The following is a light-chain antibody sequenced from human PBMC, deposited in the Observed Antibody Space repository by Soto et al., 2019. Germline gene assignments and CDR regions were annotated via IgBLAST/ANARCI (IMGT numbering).Light chain of an antibody. J-gene: IGLJ3*02. Sequence: CASSTGAGTSGYYPDWLQQKPGQPPRSPIYSRSNQHALTPARFSGSLLGGKAALTLSGVQHEEEADYYCLLYYGGAPVFGGGTKLTVL. CDR3: LLYYGGAPV. CDR1: TGAGTSGYY. CDR2: SRS. V-gene: IGLV7-43*01.